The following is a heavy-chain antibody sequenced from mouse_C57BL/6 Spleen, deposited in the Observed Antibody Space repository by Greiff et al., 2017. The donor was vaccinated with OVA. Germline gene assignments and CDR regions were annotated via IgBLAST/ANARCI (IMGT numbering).Heavy chain of an antibody. Sequence: VQLQESGAELVKPGASVKISCKASGYAFSSYWMNWVKQRPGKGLEWIGQIYPGDGDTNYNGKFKGKATLTADKSSSTAYMQLSSLTSEDSAVYFCARSGDYHSLAYWGQGTLVTVSA. CDR2: IYPGDGDT. D-gene: IGHD2-4*01. CDR3: ARSGDYHSLAY. CDR1: GYAFSSYW. J-gene: IGHJ3*01. V-gene: IGHV1-80*01.